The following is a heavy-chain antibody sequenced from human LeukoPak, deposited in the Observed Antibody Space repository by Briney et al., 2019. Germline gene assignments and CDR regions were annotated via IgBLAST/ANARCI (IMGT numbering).Heavy chain of an antibody. D-gene: IGHD6-19*01. CDR2: INPSGGST. Sequence: ASVKVSCKASGYTFTSYYMHWVRQALGQGLEWMGIINPSGGSTSYAQKFQGRVTMTRDTSTSTVYMELSSLRSEDTAVYYCARDPGIAVAEYYFDYWGQGTLVTVSS. CDR3: ARDPGIAVAEYYFDY. CDR1: GYTFTSYY. J-gene: IGHJ4*02. V-gene: IGHV1-46*01.